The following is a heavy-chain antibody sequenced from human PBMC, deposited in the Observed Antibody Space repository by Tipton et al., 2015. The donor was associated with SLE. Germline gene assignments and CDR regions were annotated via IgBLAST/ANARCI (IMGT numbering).Heavy chain of an antibody. D-gene: IGHD3-3*01. CDR3: ATASTFWSGYRGFDS. CDR1: GGSISNGGYY. J-gene: IGHJ5*01. V-gene: IGHV4-31*01. CDR2: IYYRGRA. Sequence: TLSLTCSVSGGSISNGGYYWSWFRQLPGKGLEWMGYIYYRGRAYYNPSLQSPITISVDASKNHFSLKLSSVTAADTAVYYCATASTFWSGYRGFDSWGQGTLVTVSS.